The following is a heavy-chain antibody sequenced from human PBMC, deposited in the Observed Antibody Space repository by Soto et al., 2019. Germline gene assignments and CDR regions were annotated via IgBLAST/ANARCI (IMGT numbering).Heavy chain of an antibody. CDR1: GGSISSGGYY. V-gene: IGHV4-31*03. J-gene: IGHJ4*02. CDR3: ARDRNVPAAAGTEGFVQYFDY. D-gene: IGHD6-13*01. CDR2: IYYSGST. Sequence: PSETLSLTCTVSGGSISSGGYYWSWIRQHPGKGLEWIGYIYYSGSTYYNPSLKSRVTISVDTSKNQFSLKLSSVTAADTAVYYCARDRNVPAAAGTEGFVQYFDYWGQGTLVTVSS.